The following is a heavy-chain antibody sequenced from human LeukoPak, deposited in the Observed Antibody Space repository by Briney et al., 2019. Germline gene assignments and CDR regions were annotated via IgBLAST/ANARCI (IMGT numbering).Heavy chain of an antibody. V-gene: IGHV4-30-4*08. CDR1: GGTISSGDYY. J-gene: IGHJ4*02. Sequence: SQTLSLTCTVSGGTISSGDYYGSWMCKPPGNGLEGVGYIYYSWSTYYNPSLKSRVTISVDTSKNQFSLKLSSVTAADTAVYYCASIYCSGGSCYSPFDYWGQGTLVTVSS. D-gene: IGHD2-15*01. CDR3: ASIYCSGGSCYSPFDY. CDR2: IYYSWST.